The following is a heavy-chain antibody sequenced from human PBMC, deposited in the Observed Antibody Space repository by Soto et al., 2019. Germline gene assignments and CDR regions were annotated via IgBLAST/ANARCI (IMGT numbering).Heavy chain of an antibody. CDR3: AREGYSSSWLDY. V-gene: IGHV4-4*07. J-gene: IGHJ4*02. D-gene: IGHD6-13*01. Sequence: SETLSLTCTFSGGSISTYYWSWIRQPAGKGLEWIGRIYTSGSTNYNPSLKSRVTMSVDTSKNQFSLKLSSVTAADTAVYYCAREGYSSSWLDYWGQGTLVTVSS. CDR2: IYTSGST. CDR1: GGSISTYY.